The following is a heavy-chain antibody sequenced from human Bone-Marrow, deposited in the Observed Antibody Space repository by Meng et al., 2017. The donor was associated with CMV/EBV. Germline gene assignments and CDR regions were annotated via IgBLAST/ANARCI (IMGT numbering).Heavy chain of an antibody. Sequence: GSLSLSCSVSGGSISSSSYYWSWIRQPPGKGLEWIGSIYYSGTTYYNPSLQSRVTIFVDTSKNQFSLRLSSVTAADTAVYYCARDTGAMRSAGFDYWGQGTLVTVSS. D-gene: IGHD7-27*01. CDR3: ARDTGAMRSAGFDY. CDR1: GGSISSSSYY. J-gene: IGHJ4*02. CDR2: IYYSGTT. V-gene: IGHV4-39*02.